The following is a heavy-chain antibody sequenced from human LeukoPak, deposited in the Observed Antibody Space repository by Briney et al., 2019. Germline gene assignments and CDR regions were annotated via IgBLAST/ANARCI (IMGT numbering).Heavy chain of an antibody. CDR1: GYTFTSYY. CDR2: INPNSGGT. D-gene: IGHD3-10*01. CDR3: AREYYYGSGSNGFDY. V-gene: IGHV1-2*02. Sequence: GASVKVSCKASGYTFTSYYMHWVRQAPGQGLEWMGWINPNSGGTNYAQKFQGRVTMTRDTSISTAYMELSRLRSDDTAVYYCAREYYYGSGSNGFDYWGQGTLVTVSS. J-gene: IGHJ4*02.